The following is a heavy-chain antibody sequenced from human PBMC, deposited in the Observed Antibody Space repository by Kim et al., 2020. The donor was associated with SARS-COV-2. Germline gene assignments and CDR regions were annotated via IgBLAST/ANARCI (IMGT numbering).Heavy chain of an antibody. CDR2: K. Sequence: KDYGESVKGRFTISRDNSKNTLYLQVNSLRAEDTAVYYCARELTVTTFNYWGQGTLVTVSS. CDR3: ARELTVTTFNY. V-gene: IGHV3-33*01. D-gene: IGHD4-17*01. J-gene: IGHJ4*02.